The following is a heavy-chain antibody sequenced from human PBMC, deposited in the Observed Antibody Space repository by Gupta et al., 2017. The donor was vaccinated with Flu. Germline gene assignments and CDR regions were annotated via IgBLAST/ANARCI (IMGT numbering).Heavy chain of an antibody. J-gene: IGHJ4*02. CDR1: GDSISSEDYY. CDR3: ARGTLLPDS. D-gene: IGHD1-26*01. V-gene: IGHV4-39*02. CDR2: VHYRGGP. Sequence: GDSISSEDYYGDWIRQLPGKGMEWVGSVHYRGGPCYRPSLKSRLTISVDTSKNHFSLKLNSVTAADTAVYYGARGTLLPDSWGQGTLVTVSS.